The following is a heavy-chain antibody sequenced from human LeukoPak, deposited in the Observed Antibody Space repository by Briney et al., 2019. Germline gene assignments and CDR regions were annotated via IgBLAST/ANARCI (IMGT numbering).Heavy chain of an antibody. CDR3: ARHGAAAVDYYYYYGMDV. J-gene: IGHJ6*02. Sequence: PSETLSLTCTVSGGSISSGSYYWSWIRQPAGKGLEWIGRIYTSGSTNYNPSLKSRVTISVDTSKNQFSLKLSSVTAADTAVYYCARHGAAAVDYYYYYGMDVWGQGTTVTVSS. D-gene: IGHD6-13*01. CDR2: IYTSGST. V-gene: IGHV4-61*02. CDR1: GGSISSGSYY.